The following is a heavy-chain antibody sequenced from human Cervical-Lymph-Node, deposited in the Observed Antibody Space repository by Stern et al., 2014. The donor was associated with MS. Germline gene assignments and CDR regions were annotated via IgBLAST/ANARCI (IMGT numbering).Heavy chain of an antibody. CDR2: INPNSGGT. D-gene: IGHD2-2*01. J-gene: IGHJ3*02. Sequence: QDQLVQSGTEVKKPGASVRVSCMASGYTFTDYHLHWLRQAPGQGLQGMGWINPNSGGTNFAQKFQGRVTMTTDTSINTSYMELYRLRSDDTAVYYCARIAKTLVPSGAFDIWGQGTMVSVSS. CDR1: GYTFTDYH. V-gene: IGHV1-2*02. CDR3: ARIAKTLVPSGAFDI.